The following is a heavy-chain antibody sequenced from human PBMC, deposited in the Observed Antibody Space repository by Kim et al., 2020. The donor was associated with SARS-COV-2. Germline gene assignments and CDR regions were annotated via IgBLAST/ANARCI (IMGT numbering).Heavy chain of an antibody. Sequence: GGSLRLSCAASGFTFISASMSWVRQAPGKGLEWVGHIKSKTDGGTTDYAAPVRGRFTISRDDSKNTLYLQMNTLKTEDTAVYYCTTGQTSTVWGQGTTVTVSS. CDR1: GFTFISAS. V-gene: IGHV3-15*01. J-gene: IGHJ6*02. CDR3: TTGQTSTV. CDR2: IKSKTDGGTT.